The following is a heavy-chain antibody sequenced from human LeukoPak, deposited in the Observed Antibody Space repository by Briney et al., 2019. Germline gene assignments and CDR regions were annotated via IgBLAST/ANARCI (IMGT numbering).Heavy chain of an antibody. CDR2: IYNGDST. V-gene: IGHV3-66*01. D-gene: IGHD3-10*01. J-gene: IGHJ4*02. CDR3: ARDGAQFGELSLFDY. CDR1: GFTVSSNH. Sequence: GGSLRLSCAASGFTVSSNHMSWVRQAPGKGLEWVSVIYNGDSTHYADSVKGRFTISRDNSKNTLYLQMNSLRVEDTAVYYCARDGAQFGELSLFDYWGQGTLVTVSS.